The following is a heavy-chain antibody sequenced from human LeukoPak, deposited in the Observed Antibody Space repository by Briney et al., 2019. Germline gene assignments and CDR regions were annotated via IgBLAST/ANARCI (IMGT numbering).Heavy chain of an antibody. V-gene: IGHV3-48*01. CDR2: ISSSSSTI. D-gene: IGHD3-22*01. CDR1: GFTFSSYS. Sequence: PGGSLRLSCAASGFTFSSYSMNWVRQAPGKGLEWVSYISSSSSTIYYADSVKGRFTISRDNSKNTLYLQMNSLRAEDTAVYYCAKAITMIVVVTSFDYWGQGTLVTVSS. J-gene: IGHJ4*02. CDR3: AKAITMIVVVTSFDY.